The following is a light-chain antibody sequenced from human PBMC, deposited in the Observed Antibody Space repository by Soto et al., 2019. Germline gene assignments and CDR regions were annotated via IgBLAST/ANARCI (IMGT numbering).Light chain of an antibody. V-gene: IGLV1-40*01. CDR3: QSFDTSLSAVV. J-gene: IGLJ2*01. CDR2: TNT. CDR1: SSNIGTDYD. Sequence: QPVLTQPPSVSGAPGQRVTISCTGSSSNIGTDYDVHWYQHLPGAAPQLLIYTNTNRPSGVPDRFSGSKSGTSASLAITGLQAEDEADYYCQSFDTSLSAVVFGGGTKLTVL.